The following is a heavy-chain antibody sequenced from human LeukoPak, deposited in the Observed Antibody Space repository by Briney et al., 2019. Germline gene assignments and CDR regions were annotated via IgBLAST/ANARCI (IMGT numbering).Heavy chain of an antibody. J-gene: IGHJ6*02. D-gene: IGHD3-22*01. Sequence: SETLSLTCTVSGGSISSYYWSWIPQPPGKGLEWIGYIYYSGSTNYNPSLKSRVSISVDTSKNQFSLKLSSVTAADTAVYYCAREGIAAAPYYYDSSGRGMDVWGQGTTVTVSS. CDR1: GGSISSYY. CDR2: IYYSGST. V-gene: IGHV4-59*01. CDR3: AREGIAAAPYYYDSSGRGMDV.